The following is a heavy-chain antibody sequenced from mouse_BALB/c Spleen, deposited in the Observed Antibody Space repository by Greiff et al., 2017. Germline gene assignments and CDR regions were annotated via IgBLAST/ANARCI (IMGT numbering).Heavy chain of an antibody. D-gene: IGHD2-3*01. CDR1: GFTFSSYG. Sequence: EVQLVESGGGLVQPGGSRKLSCAASGFTFSSYGMHWVRQAPEKGLEWVAYISSGSSTIYYADTVTGRFTISSDNHKHTLFLQMTSLRSEDTAMYYYAGRDDGDYGGFAYWGQGTLVTVSA. CDR3: AGRDDGDYGGFAY. CDR2: ISSGSSTI. J-gene: IGHJ3*01. V-gene: IGHV5-17*02.